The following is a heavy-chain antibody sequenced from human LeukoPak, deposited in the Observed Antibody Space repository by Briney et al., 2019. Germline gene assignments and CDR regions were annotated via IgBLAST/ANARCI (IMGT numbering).Heavy chain of an antibody. J-gene: IGHJ3*02. D-gene: IGHD4/OR15-4a*01. Sequence: GESLKISCKGSGYSFPIYWIAWVRQMPGKGLEWMGIIYSDDSDTRYSPSFEGQVTISVDKSINTAYLQWRSLKASDTAMYYCARSNTVPNAFDIWGQGTMVTVSS. CDR3: ARSNTVPNAFDI. CDR1: GYSFPIYW. CDR2: IYSDDSDT. V-gene: IGHV5-51*01.